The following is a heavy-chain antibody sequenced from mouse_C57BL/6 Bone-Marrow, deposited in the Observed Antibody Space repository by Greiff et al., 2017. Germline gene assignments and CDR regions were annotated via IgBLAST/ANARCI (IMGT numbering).Heavy chain of an antibody. CDR2: IRLKSDNYAT. V-gene: IGHV6-3*01. J-gene: IGHJ2*01. CDR1: GFTFSNYW. CDR3: TRVGLPFDY. Sequence: EVKLQESGGGLVQPGGSMKLSCVASGFTFSNYWMNWVRQSPEKGLEWVAQIRLKSDNYATHYAESVKGRFTISRDDSKSSVYLQMNNLRAEDTGIYYCTRVGLPFDYWGQGTTLTVSS. D-gene: IGHD2-4*01.